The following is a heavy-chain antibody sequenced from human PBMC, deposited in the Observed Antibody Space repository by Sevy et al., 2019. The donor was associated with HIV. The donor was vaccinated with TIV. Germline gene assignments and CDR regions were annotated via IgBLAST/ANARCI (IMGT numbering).Heavy chain of an antibody. V-gene: IGHV3-33*06. D-gene: IGHD3-3*01. CDR1: GFTFRRYG. J-gene: IGHJ4*02. Sequence: GGSLRLSCAASGFTFRRYGMHWVRRAPGKGLEWVAGIWFDGTQKYYRESVKGRFSISRDNSKKMVYLQMNSLRAEDTAVYYCAKDFFEGDVISNFDSWGQGTLVTVSS. CDR2: IWFDGTQK. CDR3: AKDFFEGDVISNFDS.